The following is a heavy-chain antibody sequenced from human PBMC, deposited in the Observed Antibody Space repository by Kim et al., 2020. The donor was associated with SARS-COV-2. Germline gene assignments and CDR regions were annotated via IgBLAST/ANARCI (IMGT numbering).Heavy chain of an antibody. CDR2: ISWNSGSI. CDR1: GFTFDDYA. J-gene: IGHJ2*01. V-gene: IGHV3-9*01. CDR3: AKEVSPRDYWYFDL. Sequence: GGSLRLSCAASGFTFDDYAMHWVRQAPGKGLEWVSGISWNSGSIGYADSVKGRFTISRDNAKNSLYLQMNSLRAEDTALYYCAKEVSPRDYWYFDLWGRGTLVTVSS.